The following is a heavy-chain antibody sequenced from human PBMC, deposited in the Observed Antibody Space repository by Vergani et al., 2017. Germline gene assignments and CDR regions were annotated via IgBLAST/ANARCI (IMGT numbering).Heavy chain of an antibody. Sequence: QLVESGGGLVQPGGSLRLSCVVSGFALNRHAMYWVRQAPGKGLEWVVGISFDGTNEYYPDLVKGRFTISRDIAKNTLYLQVRSLRLEDTGVYHCVRDRGLCAGGRCYTEAWDYWGQGTPVTVSS. D-gene: IGHD2-2*02. CDR3: VRDRGLCAGGRCYTEAWDY. V-gene: IGHV3-30-3*01. J-gene: IGHJ4*02. CDR2: ISFDGTNE. CDR1: GFALNRHA.